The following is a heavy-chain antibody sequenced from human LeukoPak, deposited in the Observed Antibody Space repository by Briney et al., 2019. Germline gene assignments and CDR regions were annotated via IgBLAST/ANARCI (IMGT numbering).Heavy chain of an antibody. CDR2: INAGNGNT. CDR1: RYTFTSYA. Sequence: ASVKVSYKASRYTFTSYAMHWVRQAPGQRLEWMEWINAGNGNTKYSQKFQGRVTITRDTSASTAYMELSSLRSEDTAVYYCARDRRHCSGGSCYFASWFDPWGQGTLVTVSS. D-gene: IGHD2-15*01. V-gene: IGHV1-3*01. J-gene: IGHJ5*02. CDR3: ARDRRHCSGGSCYFASWFDP.